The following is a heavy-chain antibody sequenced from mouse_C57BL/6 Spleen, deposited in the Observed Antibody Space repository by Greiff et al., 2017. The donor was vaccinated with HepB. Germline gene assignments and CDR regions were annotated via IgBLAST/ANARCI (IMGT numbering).Heavy chain of an antibody. D-gene: IGHD1-1*01. CDR2: IWSGGST. CDR3: AREGPYYYGSNYAMDY. Sequence: VQLVESGPGLVQPSQSLSITCTVSGFSLTSYGVHWVRQSPGKGLEWLGVIWSGGSTDYNAAFISRLSISKDNSKSQVFFKMNSLQADDTAIYYCAREGPYYYGSNYAMDYWGQGTSVTVSS. J-gene: IGHJ4*01. CDR1: GFSLTSYG. V-gene: IGHV2-2*01.